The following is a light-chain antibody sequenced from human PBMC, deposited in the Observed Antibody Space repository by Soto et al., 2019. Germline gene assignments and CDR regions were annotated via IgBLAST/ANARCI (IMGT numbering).Light chain of an antibody. CDR2: GES. Sequence: IVMTQSPVTLSVSPGERVSLSCRASQSIGSSLAWYQQKRGQAPRLLIYGESTRATGIPGRFSGRGSGTEFTLTISGMQSEDFAVYYCQHYTNWPPITFGQGTRLEIK. CDR1: QSIGSS. J-gene: IGKJ5*01. V-gene: IGKV3-15*01. CDR3: QHYTNWPPIT.